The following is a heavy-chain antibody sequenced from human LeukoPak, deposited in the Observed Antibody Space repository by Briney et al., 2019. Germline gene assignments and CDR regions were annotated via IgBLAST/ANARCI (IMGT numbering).Heavy chain of an antibody. CDR1: GGSFSGYY. J-gene: IGHJ6*03. CDR2: INHSGST. Sequence: SETLSLTCAVYGGSFSGYYWSWIRQPPGKGLEWIGEINHSGSTNYNPSLKSRVTISVDTSKNQFSLKLSSVTAADTAVYYCARHPLYMDVWGKGTTVTISS. CDR3: ARHPLYMDV. V-gene: IGHV4-34*01.